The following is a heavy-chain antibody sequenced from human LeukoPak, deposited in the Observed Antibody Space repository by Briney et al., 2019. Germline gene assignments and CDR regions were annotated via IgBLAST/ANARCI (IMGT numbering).Heavy chain of an antibody. CDR2: IKQDGSEK. Sequence: GGSLRLSCAASGFTFSRSWMSWVRQAPGKGLEWVANIKQDGSEKYYVDSVKGRFTISRDNAKNSLYLQMNSLSAEDTAVYYCAYTSGYDFSSYYYYYMDVWGKGTTVTVSS. CDR1: GFTFSRSW. CDR3: AYTSGYDFSSYYYYYMDV. V-gene: IGHV3-7*01. J-gene: IGHJ6*03. D-gene: IGHD5-12*01.